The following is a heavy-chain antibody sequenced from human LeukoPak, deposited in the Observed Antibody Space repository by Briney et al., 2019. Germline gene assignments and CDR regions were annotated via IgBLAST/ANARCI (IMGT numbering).Heavy chain of an antibody. V-gene: IGHV4-34*01. CDR3: ASSVGSTDY. CDR2: INHRGST. CDR1: GXSLSKYY. D-gene: IGHD1-26*01. J-gene: IGHJ4*02. Sequence: SETLSLTCAVYGXSLSKYYWTWIRQSPGKGLEWIGEINHRGSTNLNPSLKSRVTLSVDTSKHQFSLKLTSVTAADAAVYYCASSVGSTDYWGQGTLVTVSS.